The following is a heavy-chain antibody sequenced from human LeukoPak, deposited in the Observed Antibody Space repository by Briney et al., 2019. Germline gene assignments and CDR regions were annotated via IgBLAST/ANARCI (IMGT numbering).Heavy chain of an antibody. D-gene: IGHD1-26*01. V-gene: IGHV3-23*01. Sequence: PGGSLRLSCAASGFTFSSYGMSWVRQAPGKGLEWVSAISGSGGSTYYADSVKGRFTISRDNSKNTLYLQMNSLRAEDTAVYYCAKVRGSYFLLRNWFDPWGQGTLVTVSS. CDR2: ISGSGGST. CDR1: GFTFSSYG. CDR3: AKVRGSYFLLRNWFDP. J-gene: IGHJ5*02.